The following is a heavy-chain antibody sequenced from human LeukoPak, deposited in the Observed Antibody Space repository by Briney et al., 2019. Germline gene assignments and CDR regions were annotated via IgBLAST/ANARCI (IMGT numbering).Heavy chain of an antibody. D-gene: IGHD1-7*01. CDR3: ARQGENYSSFDY. Sequence: PSETLSLTCTVSGGSISSSSYYWGWIRQPPGKGLEWIGSIYYSGSTYYNPSLKSRPTISVDTSKNQFSLKLSSVTAADTAVYYCARQGENYSSFDYWGQGTLVTVSS. J-gene: IGHJ4*02. CDR1: GGSISSSSYY. CDR2: IYYSGST. V-gene: IGHV4-39*01.